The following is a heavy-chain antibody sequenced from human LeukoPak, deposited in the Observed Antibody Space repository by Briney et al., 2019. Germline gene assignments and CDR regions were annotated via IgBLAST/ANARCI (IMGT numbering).Heavy chain of an antibody. CDR3: AIGTFSSGWWDYSDY. D-gene: IGHD6-19*01. CDR2: IYTSGNTRDTST. CDR1: GDSVSGFY. Sequence: SETLSLTCSISGDSVSGFYWSWIRQPAGKGLEWIGRIYTSGNTRDTSTKYNPSLKSRVSMSVDTSKNQFSLRLRSVTAADTATYYCAIGTFSSGWWDYSDYWGQGILVAVSS. V-gene: IGHV4-4*07. J-gene: IGHJ4*02.